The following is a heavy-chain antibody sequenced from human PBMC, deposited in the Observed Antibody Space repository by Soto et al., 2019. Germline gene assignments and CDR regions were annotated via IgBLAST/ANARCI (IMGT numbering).Heavy chain of an antibody. V-gene: IGHV3-11*01. D-gene: IGHD3-22*01. CDR3: ARDTPYYYDSRGYYYFDD. J-gene: IGHJ4*02. CDR1: GFTFSDYY. CDR2: ISSSGSTI. Sequence: GGSLRLSCAASGFTFSDYYMSWIRQAPGKGLEWVSYISSSGSTIYYADSVKGRFTISRDNAKNSLYLQMNSLRAEDTAVYYCARDTPYYYDSRGYYYFDDWGQGTLVTVSS.